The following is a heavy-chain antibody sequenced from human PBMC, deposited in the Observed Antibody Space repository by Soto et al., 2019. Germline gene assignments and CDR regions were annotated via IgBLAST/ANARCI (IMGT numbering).Heavy chain of an antibody. J-gene: IGHJ6*03. Sequence: QVQLVESGGGLVKPGGSLRLSCAASGFTFSDYYMSWIRQAPGKGLEWVSYISSSGSTIYYADSVKDRFTISRDNAKNSLYLQMNSLRAGDTAVYYCARDFNGGLVVPAATYYMDVWWKGTTVTVAS. D-gene: IGHD2-2*01. V-gene: IGHV3-11*01. CDR3: ARDFNGGLVVPAATYYMDV. CDR2: ISSSGSTI. CDR1: GFTFSDYY.